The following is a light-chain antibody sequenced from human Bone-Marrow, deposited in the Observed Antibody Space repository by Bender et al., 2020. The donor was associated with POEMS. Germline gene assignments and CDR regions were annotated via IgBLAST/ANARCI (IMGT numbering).Light chain of an antibody. CDR1: ELGDRY. V-gene: IGLV3-1*01. J-gene: IGLJ2*01. Sequence: YELTQSPSVSVSPGQTASITCSGDELGDRYTSWYQQKPGQSPVLVIYQTDKRPSGIPERFSASKSGNTATLTISGTQAMDEADYYCLLYYGGGGVFGGGTKLTVL. CDR2: QTD. CDR3: LLYYGGGGV.